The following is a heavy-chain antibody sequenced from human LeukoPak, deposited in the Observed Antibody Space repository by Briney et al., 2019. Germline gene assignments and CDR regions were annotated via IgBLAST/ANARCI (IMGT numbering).Heavy chain of an antibody. J-gene: IGHJ4*02. CDR3: VQSSPTIDY. Sequence: PGGSLRLSCAASGFTFGNYWMHWVRQAPGKGLVWVSRINSDGSSTTYADSVKGRFTISRDNSKNTLYLQMNSLRAEDTAVYYCVQSSPTIDYWGQGTLVTVSS. V-gene: IGHV3-74*01. CDR1: GFTFGNYW. D-gene: IGHD5-12*01. CDR2: INSDGSST.